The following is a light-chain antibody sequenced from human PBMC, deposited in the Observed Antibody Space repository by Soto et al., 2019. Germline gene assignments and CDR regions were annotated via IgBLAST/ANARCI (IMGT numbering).Light chain of an antibody. V-gene: IGKV1-39*01. J-gene: IGKJ4*01. CDR2: VAS. Sequence: EIQLTQSPSSLSASVGDTLTIACRASQSITTYLNWYQQKPGMAPKLLIYVASNVQDGVPSRFSGRGSGTDFTLTISSLQPEEFATYYCQQTYSSPITFGGGTKVEI. CDR3: QQTYSSPIT. CDR1: QSITTY.